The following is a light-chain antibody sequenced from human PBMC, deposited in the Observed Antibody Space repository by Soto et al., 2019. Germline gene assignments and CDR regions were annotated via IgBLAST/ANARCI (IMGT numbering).Light chain of an antibody. J-gene: IGKJ1*01. CDR2: GAT. V-gene: IGKV3-15*01. CDR1: QSVSSS. Sequence: EIILTQSPATLSFSPGERATLSCGASQSVSSSYVAWYQHRPGLAPRLLIHGATTRATGIPARFSGSGSGTEFTLTISSLQSEDFAVYYCQQYNNWPRTFGQGTKVDI. CDR3: QQYNNWPRT.